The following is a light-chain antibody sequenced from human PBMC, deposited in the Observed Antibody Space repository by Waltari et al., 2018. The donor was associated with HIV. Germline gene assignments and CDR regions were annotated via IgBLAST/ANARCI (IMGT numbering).Light chain of an antibody. Sequence: VLTQSPGTLSLSPGVSATLSCRASQSISSSYFAWYQQKPGQAPRLLIFGASSRAAGIPDRFSGSGSGTDFTLTISRVEPEDFAVYYCQQYGGSPPYSFGQGTKLEIK. V-gene: IGKV3-20*01. CDR3: QQYGGSPPYS. CDR2: GAS. CDR1: QSISSSY. J-gene: IGKJ2*03.